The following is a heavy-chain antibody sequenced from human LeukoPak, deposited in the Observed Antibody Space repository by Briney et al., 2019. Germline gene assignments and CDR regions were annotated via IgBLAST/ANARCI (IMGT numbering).Heavy chain of an antibody. D-gene: IGHD2-2*01. J-gene: IGHJ6*02. CDR2: ISYDGSDK. Sequence: GRSLRLSCEASGLTFSSYGMHWVRQAPGKGLEWVAVISYDGSDKYYADSVKGRFSIPRDNSKNMLYLYVHSLRAEDTAVFYCAKDRSSPYYGMDVWGQGTTVIVSS. CDR1: GLTFSSYG. CDR3: AKDRSSPYYGMDV. V-gene: IGHV3-30*18.